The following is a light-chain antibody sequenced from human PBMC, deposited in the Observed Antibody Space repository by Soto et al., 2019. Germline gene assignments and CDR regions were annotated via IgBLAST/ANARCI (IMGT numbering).Light chain of an antibody. CDR1: QSVSSY. V-gene: IGKV3-11*01. CDR2: DAS. Sequence: EIVLTQSPATLSLSPGERATLSCRASQSVSSYLAWYQQKPGQAPRLLIYDASNRATGIPARFRGRGSGTDFPLTISSLEPEDFAVYYCQQRSNWPLTFGGGTKVEIK. CDR3: QQRSNWPLT. J-gene: IGKJ4*01.